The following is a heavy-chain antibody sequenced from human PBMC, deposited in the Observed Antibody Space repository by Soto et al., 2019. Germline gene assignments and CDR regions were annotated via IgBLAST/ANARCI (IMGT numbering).Heavy chain of an antibody. CDR1: SGSISSSSFY. J-gene: IGHJ5*01. CDR3: ARVGRGSGWFDS. Sequence: SETLSLTCTVSSGSISSSSFYWSWIRQPPGKGLECIGYIYYSGSTKYNPSLKSRVTVSVDTSKNQFSLKLSSVTAADTAVYYCARVGRGSGWFDSWGQGTLVTVSS. V-gene: IGHV4-61*01. D-gene: IGHD1-26*01. CDR2: IYYSGST.